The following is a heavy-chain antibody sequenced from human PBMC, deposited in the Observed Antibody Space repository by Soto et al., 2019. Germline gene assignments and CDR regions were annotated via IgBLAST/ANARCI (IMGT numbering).Heavy chain of an antibody. CDR3: ARADPYDYGDFPFDY. Sequence: ASVKVSCKASGYTFTSYAMHWVRQAPGQRLEWMGWINAGNSNTKYSQKFQGGDTITRDTSTSTAYMELSSLRSEDTAVYYCARADPYDYGDFPFDYWGQGTLVTVSS. D-gene: IGHD4-17*01. CDR2: INAGNSNT. CDR1: GYTFTSYA. V-gene: IGHV1-3*01. J-gene: IGHJ4*02.